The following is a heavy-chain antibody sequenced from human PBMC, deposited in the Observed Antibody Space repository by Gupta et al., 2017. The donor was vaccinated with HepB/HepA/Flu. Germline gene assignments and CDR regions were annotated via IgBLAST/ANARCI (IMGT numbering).Heavy chain of an antibody. J-gene: IGHJ4*02. CDR3: AREPTNNWPFDS. CDR1: HGSISGYF. CDR2: VYPSGSA. V-gene: IGHV4-4*07. D-gene: IGHD1-1*01. Sequence: QVHLQESGPGLVKPSGTLSLTCTVSHGSISGYFWPWIRQPAGRGLEWLGRVYPSGSANYNPSLNSRVTMSVDKSKNQFSLNLISVTTADTAVYFCAREPTNNWPFDSWGQGTLVTVSS.